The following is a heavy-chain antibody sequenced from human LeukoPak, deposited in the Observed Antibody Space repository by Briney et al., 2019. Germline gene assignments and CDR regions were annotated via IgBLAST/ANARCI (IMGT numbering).Heavy chain of an antibody. CDR2: IIPILGIA. V-gene: IGHV1-69*04. CDR3: ASPYCSGGSCFEKNFDY. D-gene: IGHD2-15*01. J-gene: IGHJ4*02. Sequence: ASVKVSCKASGGTFSSYAISWVRQAPGQGLEWMGRIIPILGIANYAQKFQGRVTITADKSTSTAYMELSSLRSEDTAVYYCASPYCSGGSCFEKNFDYWGQGTLVTVSS. CDR1: GGTFSSYA.